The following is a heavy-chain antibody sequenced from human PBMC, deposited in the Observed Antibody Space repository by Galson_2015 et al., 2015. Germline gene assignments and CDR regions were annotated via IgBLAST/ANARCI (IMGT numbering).Heavy chain of an antibody. Sequence: QSGAEVKKPGESLKISCKGSGYSFTSYWIGWVRQMPGKGLEWMGIIYPGDSDTRYSPSFQGQVTISADKSISTAYLQWSSLKASDTAMYYCARVVTRASSSWYRPYLRGMDVWGQGTTVTVSS. CDR1: GYSFTSYW. CDR3: ARVVTRASSSWYRPYLRGMDV. V-gene: IGHV5-51*01. D-gene: IGHD6-13*01. J-gene: IGHJ6*02. CDR2: IYPGDSDT.